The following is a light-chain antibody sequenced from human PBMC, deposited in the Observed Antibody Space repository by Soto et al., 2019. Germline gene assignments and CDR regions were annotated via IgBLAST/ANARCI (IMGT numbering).Light chain of an antibody. V-gene: IGLV8-61*01. CDR3: ALFMGNGISV. CDR1: SGSVSTAHN. CDR2: STS. Sequence: QAVVTQESSFSVSPGETVTLTCGLISGSVSTAHNPNWYQQTPGQAPRTLIYSTSTRSSGVPDRFSGSILGNKAALTITGAQADDESDYYCALFMGNGISVFGPGTKLTVL. J-gene: IGLJ1*01.